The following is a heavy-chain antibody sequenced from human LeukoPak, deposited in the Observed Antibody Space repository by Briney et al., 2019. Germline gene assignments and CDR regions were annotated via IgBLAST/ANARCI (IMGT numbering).Heavy chain of an antibody. J-gene: IGHJ4*02. D-gene: IGHD6-19*01. CDR3: ASGSTGWYGGFDY. Sequence: PGGSLRLSCAASGFTVRSNYMSRVRQAPGKGLEWVSVIFGGGSTYYADSVKGRFTISRDNTKNTLYLQMNSLRAEDTAVYYCASGSTGWYGGFDYWGQGTLVTVSS. CDR1: GFTVRSNY. CDR2: IFGGGST. V-gene: IGHV3-53*01.